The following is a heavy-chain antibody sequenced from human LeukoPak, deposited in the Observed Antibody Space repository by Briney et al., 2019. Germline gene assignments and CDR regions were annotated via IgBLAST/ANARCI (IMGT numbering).Heavy chain of an antibody. V-gene: IGHV4-59*08. Sequence: SETLSLTCTVSGGSISSYYWSWIRQPPGKGLEWIGYIYYSGSTNYNPSLKSRATISVDTSKNQFSLKLSSVTAADTAVYYCARLRSGGSWVDYWGQGTLVTVSS. CDR1: GGSISSYY. CDR2: IYYSGST. D-gene: IGHD2-15*01. CDR3: ARLRSGGSWVDY. J-gene: IGHJ4*02.